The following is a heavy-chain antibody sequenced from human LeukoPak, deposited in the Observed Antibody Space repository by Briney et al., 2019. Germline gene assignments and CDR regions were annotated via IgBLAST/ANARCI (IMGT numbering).Heavy chain of an antibody. CDR2: ISYSGST. D-gene: IGHD3-22*01. J-gene: IGHJ4*02. CDR3: ARDKPPYYDGSGYLDY. Sequence: TSETLSLTCTVSGGSISSSSYYWGWIRQPPGRGLEWIGYISYSGSTNYNPSLKSRVTISLDTSKNQFSLRLSSVTAADTAVYYCARDKPPYYDGSGYLDYWGQGTLVTVSS. CDR1: GGSISSSSYY. V-gene: IGHV4-61*01.